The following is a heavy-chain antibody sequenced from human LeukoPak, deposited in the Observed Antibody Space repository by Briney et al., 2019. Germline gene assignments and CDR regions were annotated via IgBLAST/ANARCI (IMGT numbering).Heavy chain of an antibody. CDR1: GFTFCSYG. J-gene: IGHJ4*02. V-gene: IGHV3-30*18. CDR2: ISYDGSNK. D-gene: IGHD2-2*01. Sequence: GGSLRLSCAASGFTFCSYGMHWVRQAPGKGLEGVAVISYDGSNKYYADSVKGRFTISRDNAKNTLYVQLNSLRAEDRAVYCCAKGQPSADYWGQGTLVTVSS. CDR3: AKGQPSADY.